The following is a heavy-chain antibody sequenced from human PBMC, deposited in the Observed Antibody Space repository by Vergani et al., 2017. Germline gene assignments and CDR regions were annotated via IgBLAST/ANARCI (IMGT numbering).Heavy chain of an antibody. J-gene: IGHJ4*02. Sequence: EVQPMESGEGLVKPGGSLRLSCTTSGFTFSSAWMSWVRQATGKGLEWVARIRTKTDGETTEYAAPVKGRFTISRDDSKNTLYLQMNSRKTEDTAVYYCTTPTKLELGYYFDYWGQGTLVTVSS. D-gene: IGHD3-9*01. V-gene: IGHV3-15*01. CDR2: IRTKTDGETT. CDR3: TTPTKLELGYYFDY. CDR1: GFTFSSAW.